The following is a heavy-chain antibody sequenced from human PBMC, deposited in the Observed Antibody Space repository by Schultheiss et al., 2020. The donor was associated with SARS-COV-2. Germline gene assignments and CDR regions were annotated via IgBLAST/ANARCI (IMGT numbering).Heavy chain of an antibody. CDR1: GGSISSYY. D-gene: IGHD1-26*01. V-gene: IGHV4-59*01. Sequence: SETLSLTCTVSGGSISSYYWSWIRQPPGKGLEWIGYIYYSGSTNYNPSLKSRVTISVDTSKNQFSLKLSSVTAADTAVYYCARARPPTGAVNNHYGWFDPWGQGTLVTVSS. CDR2: IYYSGST. CDR3: ARARPPTGAVNNHYGWFDP. J-gene: IGHJ5*02.